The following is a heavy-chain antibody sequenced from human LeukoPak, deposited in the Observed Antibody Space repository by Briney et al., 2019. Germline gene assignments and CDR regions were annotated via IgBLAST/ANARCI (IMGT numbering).Heavy chain of an antibody. J-gene: IGHJ4*02. V-gene: IGHV3-21*01. CDR2: ISSSSSYI. CDR3: ARDLWFGELVHY. Sequence: GGSLRLSCAASGFTFSSYSMSWVRQAPGKGLEWVSSISSSSSYIYYADSVKGRFTISRDNAKNSLYLQMNSLRAEDTAVYYCARDLWFGELVHYWGQGTLVTVS. CDR1: GFTFSSYS. D-gene: IGHD3-10*01.